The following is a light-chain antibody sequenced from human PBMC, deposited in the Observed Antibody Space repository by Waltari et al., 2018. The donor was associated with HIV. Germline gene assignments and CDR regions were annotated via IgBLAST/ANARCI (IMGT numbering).Light chain of an antibody. V-gene: IGLV1-40*01. J-gene: IGLJ2*01. CDR3: QSYGSSLSGSV. Sequence: SLSGAPGQRVTISCIGNTSNIGANYDVNCYQQLPGKPPRFLISDAISRPSGVPDRLSVSRSGTAASLSITWLRAEDEADYYGQSYGSSLSGSVFGGGTKLTVL. CDR2: DAI. CDR1: TSNIGANYD.